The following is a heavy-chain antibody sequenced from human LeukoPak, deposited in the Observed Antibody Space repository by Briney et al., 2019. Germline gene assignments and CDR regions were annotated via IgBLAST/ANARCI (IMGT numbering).Heavy chain of an antibody. J-gene: IGHJ3*02. CDR3: ATLYSSSSAFDI. Sequence: ASVKVSCKVSGYTLTELSMHWVRQAPGKGLEWMGGFDPEDGETIYAQKFQGRVTMTEDTSTDTAYMELSSLRSEDTAVYYRATLYSSSSAFDIWGQGTMVTVSP. V-gene: IGHV1-24*01. CDR2: FDPEDGET. CDR1: GYTLTELS. D-gene: IGHD6-6*01.